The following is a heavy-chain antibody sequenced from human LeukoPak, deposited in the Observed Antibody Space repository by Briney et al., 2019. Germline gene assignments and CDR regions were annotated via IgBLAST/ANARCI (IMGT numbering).Heavy chain of an antibody. V-gene: IGHV1-18*01. Sequence: ASVKVSCKASGYTFTSYGISWVRQAPGQGLEWMGWISAYNGNTNYAQKLQGRVTMTTDTSTSTAYMELRSLRSDDTAVYYCARTDRDYGSGSFHYFDYWGQGTLVTVSS. CDR1: GYTFTSYG. J-gene: IGHJ4*02. CDR2: ISAYNGNT. CDR3: ARTDRDYGSGSFHYFDY. D-gene: IGHD3-10*01.